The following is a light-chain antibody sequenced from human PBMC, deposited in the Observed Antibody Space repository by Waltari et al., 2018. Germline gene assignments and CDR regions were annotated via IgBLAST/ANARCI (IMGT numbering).Light chain of an antibody. J-gene: IGKJ1*01. V-gene: IGKV1-8*01. CDR1: QGISSY. CDR3: QQYYSTPPT. Sequence: AIRITQSPSSLSASTGDRVTITCRASQGISSYLAWYQQKPGKAPKFLIYAASTLKSGVPSRFSGSGSGTDFTLTISCLQSEDFASYYCQQYYSTPPTFGQGTKVENK. CDR2: AAS.